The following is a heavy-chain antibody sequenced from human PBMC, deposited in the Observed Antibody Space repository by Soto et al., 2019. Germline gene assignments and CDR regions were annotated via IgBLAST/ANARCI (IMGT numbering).Heavy chain of an antibody. CDR2: IYPGDSDT. V-gene: IGHV5-51*01. D-gene: IGHD2-2*01. J-gene: IGHJ6*02. CDR1: CYNSASYW. CDR3: ATSYCSSTSCHNYYYYYGMDV. Sequence: GXSMQISCQGSCYNSASYWIGWVRQMPGQGLDWMGIIYPGDSDTRYSPSFQGQVTIPADKSISTAYLQWSSLKASDTAMYYCATSYCSSTSCHNYYYYYGMDVWGQGTTVTVSS.